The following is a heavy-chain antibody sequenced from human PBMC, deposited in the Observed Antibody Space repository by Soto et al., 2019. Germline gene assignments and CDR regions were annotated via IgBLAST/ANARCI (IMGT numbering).Heavy chain of an antibody. D-gene: IGHD4-17*01. CDR3: TTDLLPAGLGYYYYGMDV. Sequence: PGGSLRLSCAASGFTFSNAWMSWVRQAPGKGLEWVGRIKSKTDGGTTDYAAPVTGRFTISRDDSKNTLCLQMNSLKTEDTAVYYCTTDLLPAGLGYYYYGMDVWGQGTTDTVSS. CDR1: GFTFSNAW. V-gene: IGHV3-15*01. CDR2: IKSKTDGGTT. J-gene: IGHJ6*02.